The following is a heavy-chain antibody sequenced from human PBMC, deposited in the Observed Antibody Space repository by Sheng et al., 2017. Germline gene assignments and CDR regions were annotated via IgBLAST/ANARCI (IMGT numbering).Heavy chain of an antibody. J-gene: IGHJ4*02. CDR2: ISGSGGST. V-gene: IGHV3-23*04. D-gene: IGHD5-12*01. CDR3: AKTVGTDH. Sequence: EVQLVEVWGSLGTGPGGSLRLSCVASGFTYSNYAMVWVRQAPGKGLDWVSAISGSGGSTYYADSVKGRFTISRDNSKNTLYLQMTSLRVEDTAVYYCAKTVGTDHWGQGTLVTVSS. CDR1: GFTYSNYA.